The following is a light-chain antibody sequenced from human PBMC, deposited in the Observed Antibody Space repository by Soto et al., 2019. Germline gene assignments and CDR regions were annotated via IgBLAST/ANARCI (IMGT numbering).Light chain of an antibody. CDR3: QSYDNRLSATV. CDR2: SDT. Sequence: QAVVTQPPSVSGAPGQRVTISCTGSSSNIGAGHDVHWYQQFPGTAPKVVIYSDTYRPSGVPDRFSGSKSGTSASLAITGLQAEDEADYYCQSYDNRLSATVFGGGTKLTVL. V-gene: IGLV1-40*01. CDR1: SSNIGAGHD. J-gene: IGLJ2*01.